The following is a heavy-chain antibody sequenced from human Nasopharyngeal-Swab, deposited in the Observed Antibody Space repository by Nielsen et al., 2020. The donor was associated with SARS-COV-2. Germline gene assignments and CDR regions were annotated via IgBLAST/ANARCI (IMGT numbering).Heavy chain of an antibody. J-gene: IGHJ6*03. CDR2: INPNSGGT. D-gene: IGHD2-2*01. V-gene: IGHV1-2*04. CDR3: ARAAKGYCSSTSCYSIPEYYYYYMDV. Sequence: WVRQAPGPGLEWLGWINPNSGGTNYAQKFQGWVTMTRDTSISTAYMELNRLRSDDTAVYYCARAAKGYCSSTSCYSIPEYYYYYMDVWGKGTTVTVSS.